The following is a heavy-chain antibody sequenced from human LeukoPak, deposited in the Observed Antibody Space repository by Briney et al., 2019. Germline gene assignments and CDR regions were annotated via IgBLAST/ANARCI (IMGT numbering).Heavy chain of an antibody. CDR1: GGTFSSCV. J-gene: IGHJ6*02. V-gene: IGHV1-69*13. CDR3: ASRGVDTTVADYYYYGMDV. Sequence: SVKVSCKASGGTFSSCVISWVRQAPGQGLEWMGGIIPIFGTANYAQKFQGRVTITADESTSTAYMELSSLRSEDTAVYYCASRGVDTTVADYYYYGMDVWGQGTTVTVSS. CDR2: IIPIFGTA. D-gene: IGHD5-18*01.